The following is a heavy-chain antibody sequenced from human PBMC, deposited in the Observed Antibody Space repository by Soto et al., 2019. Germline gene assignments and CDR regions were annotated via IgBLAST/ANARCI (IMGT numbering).Heavy chain of an antibody. V-gene: IGHV3-23*01. J-gene: IGHJ6*03. Sequence: EVQMLESGGGLVQPGGSLRLSCAASGFTFSSSAMNWVRQAPGKGLEWVSSISNSGGTTSYADSVKGRFTISRDNSKNTVYLQMNSLRAEDTAVYYCAKGSRGAYYYCMDVWGKGTTVTVSS. CDR2: ISNSGGTT. CDR3: AKGSRGAYYYCMDV. CDR1: GFTFSSSA.